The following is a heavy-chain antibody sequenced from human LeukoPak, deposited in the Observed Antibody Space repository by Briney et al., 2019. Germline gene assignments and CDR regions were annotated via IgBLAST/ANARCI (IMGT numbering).Heavy chain of an antibody. CDR2: ISWNSGSI. Sequence: GRSLRLSCAASGFTFDDYAMHWVRQAPGKGLEWVSGISWNSGSIGYADSVKGRFTISRDNAKNSLYLQMNSLRAEDTALYYCARDRFGGATVDYWGQGTLVTVSS. J-gene: IGHJ4*02. V-gene: IGHV3-9*01. CDR1: GFTFDDYA. CDR3: ARDRFGGATVDY. D-gene: IGHD3-10*01.